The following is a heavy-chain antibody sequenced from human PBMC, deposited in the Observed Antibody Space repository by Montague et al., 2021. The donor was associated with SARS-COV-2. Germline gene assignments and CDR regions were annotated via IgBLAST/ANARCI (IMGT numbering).Heavy chain of an antibody. V-gene: IGHV4-34*01. J-gene: IGHJ4*02. CDR2: IKQSGST. CDR1: GGSFGDDH. CDR3: ARGHLSVSMIVVVFTSASYYFDY. D-gene: IGHD3-22*01. Sequence: TLSLTCAVYGGSFGDDHWSWIRQPPGKGLEWIGDIKQSGSTNYNLSLKSRGTISVDTPKNQFSLKLTSVTAADTAVYFCARGHLSVSMIVVVFTSASYYFDYWGQGAQVTVSS.